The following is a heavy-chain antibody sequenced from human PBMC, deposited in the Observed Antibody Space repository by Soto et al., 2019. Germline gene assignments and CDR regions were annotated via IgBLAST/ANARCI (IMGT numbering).Heavy chain of an antibody. CDR2: IYYSGST. D-gene: IGHD2-15*01. J-gene: IGHJ1*01. CDR3: ARHTPAISISDH. CDR1: GGSISSSSYY. Sequence: SETLSLSCTVSGGSISSSSYYWGWIRQPPGKGLEWIGSIYYSGSTYYNPSLKSRVTISVDTSKNRFSLKLSSVTAADTAVYYCARHTPAISISDHWGQGTLVTVSS. V-gene: IGHV4-39*01.